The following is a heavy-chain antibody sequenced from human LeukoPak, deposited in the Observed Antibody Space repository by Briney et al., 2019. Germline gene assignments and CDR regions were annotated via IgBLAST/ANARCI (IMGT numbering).Heavy chain of an antibody. CDR3: AKRPCGGDCYHYFDY. V-gene: IGHV3-23*01. D-gene: IGHD2-21*02. CDR2: ISGSGGST. J-gene: IGHJ4*02. Sequence: PGGSLRLSCAASGLTFSSYAMSWVRQAPGKGLEWVSSISGSGGSTYYADSVKGRFTISRDNSKNTLYLQMNSLRAEDTAVYYCAKRPCGGDCYHYFDYWGQGTLVTVSS. CDR1: GLTFSSYA.